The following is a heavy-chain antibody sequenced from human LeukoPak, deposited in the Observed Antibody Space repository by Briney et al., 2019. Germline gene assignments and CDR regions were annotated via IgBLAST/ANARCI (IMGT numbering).Heavy chain of an antibody. CDR1: GGSISSSSYY. CDR3: ARGRGYIDY. Sequence: SETLSLTCAVSGGSISSSSYYWGWIRQPPGKGLEWIGSIYYSGSTYYNPSLKSRVTISVDTSKNQFSLKLSSVTAADTAVYYCARGRGYIDYWGQGTLVTVSS. J-gene: IGHJ4*02. V-gene: IGHV4-39*01. CDR2: IYYSGST. D-gene: IGHD5-12*01.